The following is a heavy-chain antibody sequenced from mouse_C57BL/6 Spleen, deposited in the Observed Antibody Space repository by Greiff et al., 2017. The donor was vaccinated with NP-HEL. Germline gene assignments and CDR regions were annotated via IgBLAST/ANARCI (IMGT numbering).Heavy chain of an antibody. Sequence: LQESGPELVKPGASVKISCKASGYSFTDYNMNWVKQSNGKSLEWIGVINPNYGTTSYNQKFKGKATLTVDQSSSTAYMQLNSLTSEDSAVYYCAQGDYGYDVPYAMDYWGQGTSVTVSS. CDR2: INPNYGTT. D-gene: IGHD2-2*01. J-gene: IGHJ4*01. CDR3: AQGDYGYDVPYAMDY. V-gene: IGHV1-39*01. CDR1: GYSFTDYN.